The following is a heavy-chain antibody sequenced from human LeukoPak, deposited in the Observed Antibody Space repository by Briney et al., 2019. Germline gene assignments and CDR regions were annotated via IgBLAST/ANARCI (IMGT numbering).Heavy chain of an antibody. V-gene: IGHV3-48*03. D-gene: IGHD5-12*01. CDR2: ISSSGSTI. CDR3: ARERGYSGYDYYFDY. Sequence: GGSLRLSCAASGFTFSSYEMNWVRQAPGKGLEWVSYISSSGSTIYYADSVKGRFTISRDNAKNSLYLQMNNLRAEDTAVYYCARERGYSGYDYYFDYWGQGTLVTVSS. CDR1: GFTFSSYE. J-gene: IGHJ4*02.